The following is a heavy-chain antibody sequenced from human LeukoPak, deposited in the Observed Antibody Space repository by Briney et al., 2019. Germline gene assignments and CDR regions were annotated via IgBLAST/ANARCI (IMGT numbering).Heavy chain of an antibody. CDR3: ATGELERRTSASLGY. Sequence: ASVKVSCKASGYIFTSYDIRWVRQAPGQGLEWMGWISAYNGNTNYAQKLQGRVTMATDTSTSTAYMELRSLRSDDTAVYYCATGELERRTSASLGYWGQGTLVTVSS. CDR2: ISAYNGNT. J-gene: IGHJ4*02. V-gene: IGHV1-18*01. CDR1: GYIFTSYD. D-gene: IGHD1-1*01.